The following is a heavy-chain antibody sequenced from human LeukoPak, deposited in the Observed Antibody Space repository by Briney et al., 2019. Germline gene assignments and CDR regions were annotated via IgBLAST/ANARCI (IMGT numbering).Heavy chain of an antibody. D-gene: IGHD3-9*01. CDR1: GFTFSSYS. Sequence: KPGGSLRLSCAASGFTFSSYSMNWVRLAPGEGLEWVASISGSSGSIYYADSVKGRFTISRDNAKNSLYLQMNSLRAEDTAVHYCARANPPAISFFDWWGQGTLVSVSS. V-gene: IGHV3-21*01. J-gene: IGHJ4*02. CDR3: ARANPPAISFFDW. CDR2: ISGSSGSI.